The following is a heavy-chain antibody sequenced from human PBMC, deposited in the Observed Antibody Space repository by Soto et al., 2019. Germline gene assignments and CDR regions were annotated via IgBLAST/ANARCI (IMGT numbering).Heavy chain of an antibody. CDR1: SGTFISYR. D-gene: IGHD6-13*01. V-gene: IGHV1-69*05. CDR3: VRDSGAKLSSS. Sequence: GXSGKVCCNASSGTFISYRINWLRHAPGQERVWLGGIVPIYGTADSAQHFQGSVTTPTDESARTAYMELRSLKSRDTAVYYCVRDSGAKLSSSWGQGTLVTVSS. CDR2: IVPIYGTA. J-gene: IGHJ4*02.